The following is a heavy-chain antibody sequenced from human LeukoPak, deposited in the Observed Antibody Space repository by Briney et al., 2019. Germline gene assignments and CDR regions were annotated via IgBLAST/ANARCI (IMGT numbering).Heavy chain of an antibody. CDR1: GFTFSNYG. CDR2: ISFGGSPI. V-gene: IGHV3-48*01. J-gene: IGHJ4*02. Sequence: GGSLRLSCEASGFTFSNYGMNWVRQAPGKGLEWISYISFGGSPIYYADSVKGRFTISRDNSKNTLYLQMNNLRAEDTAIYYCARVGSRYCSGANCYDGFWGQGTLVSVSS. D-gene: IGHD2-15*01. CDR3: ARVGSRYCSGANCYDGF.